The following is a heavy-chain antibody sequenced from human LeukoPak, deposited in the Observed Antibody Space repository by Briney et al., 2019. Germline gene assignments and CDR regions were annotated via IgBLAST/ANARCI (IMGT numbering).Heavy chain of an antibody. CDR3: ANEADYGEIDY. J-gene: IGHJ4*02. V-gene: IGHV3-74*01. CDR2: ISSDGTYT. Sequence: PGGSLRLSCAASGFTFSSHLMHWVRQAPGKGLVWVSRISSDGTYTNYADSVRGRFTISRDNAKNTLYLQMNSLRAEDTAVYYCANEADYGEIDYWGQGTLVTVSS. D-gene: IGHD4-17*01. CDR1: GFTFSSHL.